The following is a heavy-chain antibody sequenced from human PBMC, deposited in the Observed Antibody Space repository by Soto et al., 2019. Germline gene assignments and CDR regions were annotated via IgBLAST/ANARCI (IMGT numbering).Heavy chain of an antibody. Sequence: GGSLRLSCAASGFTFNSYSMNWVRQAPGKGLEWVALISYDGSNKYYADSVKGRFTISRDNSKNTLYLQMNSLRAEDTAVYYCAKNSGYSYGFPFDFWGQGTLVTVSS. CDR1: GFTFNSYS. V-gene: IGHV3-30*18. D-gene: IGHD5-18*01. CDR2: ISYDGSNK. CDR3: AKNSGYSYGFPFDF. J-gene: IGHJ4*02.